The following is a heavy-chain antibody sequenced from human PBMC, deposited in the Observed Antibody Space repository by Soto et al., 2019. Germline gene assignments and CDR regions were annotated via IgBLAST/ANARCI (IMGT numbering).Heavy chain of an antibody. J-gene: IGHJ4*02. CDR1: GGSIGSYY. CDR2: IYYSGNT. Sequence: SETLSLTCTVSGGSIGSYYWSWIRQPPGKGLEWIGYIYYSGNTKYNPSLKSRVTISVDTSKNQFSLKLRSVTAADTAVYYCATFHNYFDYWGQGALVTVSS. V-gene: IGHV4-59*01. CDR3: ATFHNYFDY.